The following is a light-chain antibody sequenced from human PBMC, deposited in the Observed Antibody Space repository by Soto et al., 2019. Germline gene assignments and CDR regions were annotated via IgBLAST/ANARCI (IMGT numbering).Light chain of an antibody. CDR3: QSYDSSLSGGV. V-gene: IGLV1-40*01. J-gene: IGLJ3*02. CDR1: SSNIGAGYD. CDR2: GNN. Sequence: QSVLTQPPSVSGAPGQRVTISCTGSSSNIGAGYDVHWYQQFPGTAPKLLIYGNNNRPSGVPDRFSGSKSGTSASLAITGLQAEDEADYYCQSYDSSLSGGVFGGGTQLTVL.